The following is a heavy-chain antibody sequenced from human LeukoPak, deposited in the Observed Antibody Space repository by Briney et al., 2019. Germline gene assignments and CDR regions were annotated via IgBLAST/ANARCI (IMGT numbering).Heavy chain of an antibody. CDR2: ISYDGNNE. CDR1: GFTFSSYS. J-gene: IGHJ2*01. Sequence: GGSLRLSCAASGFTFSSYSMHWVRQAPGKGLEWVAVISYDGNNEHYADSVRGRFTISRDNSKNTLYLQKNSLRADDTAIYYCAKSMTLQWRGFFDLWGRGTHVTVSS. D-gene: IGHD6-19*01. V-gene: IGHV3-30-3*02. CDR3: AKSMTLQWRGFFDL.